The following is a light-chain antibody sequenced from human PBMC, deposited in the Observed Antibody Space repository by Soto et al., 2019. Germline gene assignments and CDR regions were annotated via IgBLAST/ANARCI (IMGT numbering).Light chain of an antibody. Sequence: DIQIAHSPSSLSGSVGDRVTVTCRASQRISTHLNWYQQKPGKAPNLLIYAAYNLQSGLPSRFSGSGSGTDFTLTISSLQPEDFATYYCQQSYSTPRTFGQGTKV. CDR1: QRISTH. V-gene: IGKV1-39*01. J-gene: IGKJ1*01. CDR3: QQSYSTPRT. CDR2: AAY.